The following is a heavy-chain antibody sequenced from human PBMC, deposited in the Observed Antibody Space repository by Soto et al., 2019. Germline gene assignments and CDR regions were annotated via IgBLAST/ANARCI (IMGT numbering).Heavy chain of an antibody. Sequence: QVQVVESGGGVVQAGRSLRLSCEVSGFTFSRYGMHWVRQAPGKGLEWVAFIWYDGSNKNYGDSVKGRFTVSRDDLKNTVYMQMKSLRAEDTAVYYCARDIEIVDIVYTIVHHYAFSGMDVWGQGTTVIVSS. V-gene: IGHV3-33*01. J-gene: IGHJ6*02. CDR3: ARDIEIVDIVYTIVHHYAFSGMDV. D-gene: IGHD5-12*01. CDR1: GFTFSRYG. CDR2: IWYDGSNK.